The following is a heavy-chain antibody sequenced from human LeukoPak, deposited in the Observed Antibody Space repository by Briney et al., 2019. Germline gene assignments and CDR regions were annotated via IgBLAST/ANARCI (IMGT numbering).Heavy chain of an antibody. CDR2: ISVYNNDT. CDR1: TYTFTQYR. Sequence: ASVKVSCKSSTYTFTQYRINWVRQAPGQGLEWMGWISVYNNDTTYAQNFQGRVTMTTDTSTNTAFLELRSLRFDDTAVYYCARVGSAAATADYWGQGTLVTVSS. CDR3: ARVGSAAATADY. V-gene: IGHV1-18*01. J-gene: IGHJ4*02. D-gene: IGHD6-25*01.